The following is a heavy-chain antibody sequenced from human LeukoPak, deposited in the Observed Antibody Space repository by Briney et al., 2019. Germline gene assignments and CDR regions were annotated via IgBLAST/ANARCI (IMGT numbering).Heavy chain of an antibody. Sequence: GGSLRLSCAASGFSFHGDGMSWVRQAPGKGLEWVSGINWNGGDKRYADSVRGRITISRDNAKNSLYLHMNSLRGEDTALYYCARSPEWDPKQLGFKYFDYWGQGTLVTVSS. CDR2: INWNGGDK. CDR3: ARSPEWDPKQLGFKYFDY. V-gene: IGHV3-20*04. CDR1: GFSFHGDG. J-gene: IGHJ4*02. D-gene: IGHD1-26*01.